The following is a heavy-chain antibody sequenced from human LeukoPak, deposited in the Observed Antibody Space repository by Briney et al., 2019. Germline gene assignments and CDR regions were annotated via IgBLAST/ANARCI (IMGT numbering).Heavy chain of an antibody. CDR3: AIGSGSYSGGFDY. V-gene: IGHV5-51*01. Sequence: GESLKISCKGSGYSFTSYWIGWVRQMPWKGLEWMGIIYPGDSDTRYRPSFPGQVTISADKSISTAYLQWSSLKASDTPMYYCAIGSGSYSGGFDYWGQGTLSPSPQ. D-gene: IGHD1-26*01. CDR1: GYSFTSYW. J-gene: IGHJ4*02. CDR2: IYPGDSDT.